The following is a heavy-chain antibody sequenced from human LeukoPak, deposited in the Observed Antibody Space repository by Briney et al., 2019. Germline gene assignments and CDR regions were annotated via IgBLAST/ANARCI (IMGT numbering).Heavy chain of an antibody. CDR2: IRYDGSNK. J-gene: IGHJ4*02. CDR1: GFIFSNYA. Sequence: GGTLRLSCAASGFIFSNYAMHWVRRAPGKGLEWVTFIRYDGSNKYYAESVKGRFTISRDNSKNTLYLQMNSLRAEDTAVYYCAKAIHSSSSGVVDYWGQGTLVTVSS. CDR3: AKAIHSSSSGVVDY. V-gene: IGHV3-30*02. D-gene: IGHD6-6*01.